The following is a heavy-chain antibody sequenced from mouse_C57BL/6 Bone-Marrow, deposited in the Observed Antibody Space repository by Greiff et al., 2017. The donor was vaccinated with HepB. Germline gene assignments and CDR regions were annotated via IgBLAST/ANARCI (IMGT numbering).Heavy chain of an antibody. CDR3: ARSPHYGSGAYFDY. CDR1: GYSFTSYY. Sequence: VQLQQSGPELVKPGASVKISCKASGYSFTSYYIHWVKQRPGQGLEWIGWIYPGSGNTKYNEKFKGKATLTADTSSSTAYMQLSSLTSEDSAVYYCARSPHYGSGAYFDYWGQGTTLTVSS. CDR2: IYPGSGNT. D-gene: IGHD1-1*01. J-gene: IGHJ2*01. V-gene: IGHV1-66*01.